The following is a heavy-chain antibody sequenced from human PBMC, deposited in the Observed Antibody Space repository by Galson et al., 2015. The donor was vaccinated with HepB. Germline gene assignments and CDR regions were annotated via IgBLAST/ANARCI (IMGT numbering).Heavy chain of an antibody. Sequence: SLRLSCAASGFIFSDYSMNWVRQAPGKGLEWVSSISDYSSYIYYADPVKGRSTISRDNAKNSLYLQLNSLRAEDTAVYYCARPTTVTTDSYYGMDVWGQGTTVTVSS. V-gene: IGHV3-21*01. D-gene: IGHD4-11*01. CDR3: ARPTTVTTDSYYGMDV. J-gene: IGHJ6*02. CDR1: GFIFSDYS. CDR2: ISDYSSYI.